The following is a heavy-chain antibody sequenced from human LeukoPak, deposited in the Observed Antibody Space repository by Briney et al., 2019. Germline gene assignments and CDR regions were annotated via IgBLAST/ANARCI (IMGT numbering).Heavy chain of an antibody. J-gene: IGHJ4*02. CDR2: INPNSGGT. CDR3: ARVGSMVRGVKDGRVFDY. D-gene: IGHD3-10*01. CDR1: GYTFTGYY. V-gene: IGHV1-2*06. Sequence: GASVRVSCKASGYTFTGYYMHWVRQAPGQGLEWMGRINPNSGGTNYAQKSQGRVTMTRDTSISPAYMELSRLRSDDTAVYYCARVGSMVRGVKDGRVFDYWGQGTLATVSS.